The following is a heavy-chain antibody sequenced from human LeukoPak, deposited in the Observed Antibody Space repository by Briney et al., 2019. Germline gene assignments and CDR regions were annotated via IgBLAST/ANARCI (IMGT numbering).Heavy chain of an antibody. J-gene: IGHJ4*02. D-gene: IGHD3-10*01. Sequence: QSGGSLRLSCAASGFTFSSYEMNWVRQAPGKGLEWVSYISSSGSTIYYADSVKGRFTISRDNGENSLYLQMNSLRADDTGVYYCARFGSGSYDYWGQGTLVTVSS. V-gene: IGHV3-48*03. CDR1: GFTFSSYE. CDR3: ARFGSGSYDY. CDR2: ISSSGSTI.